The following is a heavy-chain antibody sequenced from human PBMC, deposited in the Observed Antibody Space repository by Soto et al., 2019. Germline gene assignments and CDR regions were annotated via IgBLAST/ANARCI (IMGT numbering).Heavy chain of an antibody. J-gene: IGHJ3*02. D-gene: IGHD3-22*01. Sequence: PGGSLRLSCAASGFTFSSYSMNWVRQAPGKGLEWVSYISSSSSTIYYADSVKGRFTISRDNAKNSLYLQMNSLRAEDTAVYYCARVRQLYYYDSSGYIDAFDIWGQGTMVTVSS. V-gene: IGHV3-48*01. CDR2: ISSSSSTI. CDR1: GFTFSSYS. CDR3: ARVRQLYYYDSSGYIDAFDI.